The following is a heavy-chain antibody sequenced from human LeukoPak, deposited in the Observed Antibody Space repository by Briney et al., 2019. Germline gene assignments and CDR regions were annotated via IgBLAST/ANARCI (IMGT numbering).Heavy chain of an antibody. CDR1: GGSISSSNW. D-gene: IGHD1-1*01. J-gene: IGHJ6*03. V-gene: IGHV4-4*02. Sequence: SETLSLTCAVSGGSISSSNWWSWVRQPPGKGLEWIGEIYHSGSTNYNPSLKSRVTISVDTSKNQFSLKLSSVTAADTAVYYCASRTGPPTYYYYYMDVWGKGTTVTVSS. CDR3: ASRTGPPTYYYYYMDV. CDR2: IYHSGST.